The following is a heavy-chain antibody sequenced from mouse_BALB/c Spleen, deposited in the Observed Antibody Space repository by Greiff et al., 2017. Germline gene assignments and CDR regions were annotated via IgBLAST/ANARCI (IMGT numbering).Heavy chain of an antibody. D-gene: IGHD2-2*01. V-gene: IGHV5-4*02. Sequence: EVKLVESGGGLVKPGGSLKLSCAASGFTFSDYYMYWVRQTPEKRLEWVATISDGGSYTYYPDSVKGRFTISRDNAKNNLYLQMSSLKSEDTAMYYCARGGYDGYAMDYWGQGTSVTVSS. J-gene: IGHJ4*01. CDR3: ARGGYDGYAMDY. CDR2: ISDGGSYT. CDR1: GFTFSDYY.